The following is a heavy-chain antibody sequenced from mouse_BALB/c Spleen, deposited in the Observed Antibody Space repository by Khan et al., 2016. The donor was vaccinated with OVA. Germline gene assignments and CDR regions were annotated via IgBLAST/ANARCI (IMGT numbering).Heavy chain of an antibody. D-gene: IGHD1-2*01. CDR1: GYTFTDYY. Sequence: QVQLQQSGAELARPGASVKLSCKASGYTFTDYYINWVKQRTGQGLEWIGEISPGSGDTYYNERFKGKATLTADTSSSTAYMQLSSLTSEASAVYGCARRNYFGYTFADWGQGTLVTVSA. J-gene: IGHJ3*01. CDR2: ISPGSGDT. V-gene: IGHV1-77*01. CDR3: ARRNYFGYTFAD.